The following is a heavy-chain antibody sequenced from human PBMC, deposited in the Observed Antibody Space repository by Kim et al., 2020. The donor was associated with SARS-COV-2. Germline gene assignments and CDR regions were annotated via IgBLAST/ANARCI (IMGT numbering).Heavy chain of an antibody. CDR1: GFTFSSYG. J-gene: IGHJ3*02. V-gene: IGHV3-30*18. CDR3: AKGGWLQKEGAFDI. D-gene: IGHD5-12*01. CDR2: ISYDGSNK. Sequence: GGSLRLSCAASGFTFSSYGMHWVRQAPGKGLEWVAVISYDGSNKYYADSVKGRFTISRDNSKNTLYLQMNSLRAEDTAVYYCAKGGWLQKEGAFDIWGQG.